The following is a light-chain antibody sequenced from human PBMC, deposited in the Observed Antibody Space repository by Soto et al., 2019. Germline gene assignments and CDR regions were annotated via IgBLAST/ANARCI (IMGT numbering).Light chain of an antibody. CDR2: AAS. CDR1: QGIRNG. Sequence: DIQMTQSPSSLSASVGDRVTITCRASQGIRNGLGWYQQQPGKAPKRLIYAASSLQSGVPSRFSGSGSGTEFTLTISSLQPEEVATYYCLRHNRYPRTGGQGTKVEIK. J-gene: IGKJ1*01. V-gene: IGKV1-17*01. CDR3: LRHNRYPRT.